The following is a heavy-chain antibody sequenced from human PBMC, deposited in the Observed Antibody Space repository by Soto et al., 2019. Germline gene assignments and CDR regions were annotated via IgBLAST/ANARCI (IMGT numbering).Heavy chain of an antibody. CDR2: SYHSGGP. D-gene: IGHD3-3*01. CDR1: VCSISSGYY. Sequence: SETLSLTCVFSVCSISSGYYWGWIRQPPGKGLEWIGSSYHSGGPYYNPSLKSRVTISVDTSKNQFYLKLRSVTAADTAVYYCARDTMVGVVKHHYGLDVWGQGTTVTVSS. V-gene: IGHV4-38-2*01. CDR3: ARDTMVGVVKHHYGLDV. J-gene: IGHJ6*02.